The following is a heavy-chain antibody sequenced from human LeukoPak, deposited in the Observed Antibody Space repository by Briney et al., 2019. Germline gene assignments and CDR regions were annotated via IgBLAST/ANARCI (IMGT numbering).Heavy chain of an antibody. Sequence: PGGSLRLSCVASGVTLSNYAMSWARQAPGKGLEWVSGISSSGSGGNTYYADSVKGRFTISRDSSRNTLFLHMNTLRAEDTAICYCAKDRTVGATIDYWGQGTLVTVSS. CDR1: GVTLSNYA. V-gene: IGHV3-23*01. J-gene: IGHJ4*02. D-gene: IGHD1-26*01. CDR3: AKDRTVGATIDY. CDR2: ISSSGSGGNT.